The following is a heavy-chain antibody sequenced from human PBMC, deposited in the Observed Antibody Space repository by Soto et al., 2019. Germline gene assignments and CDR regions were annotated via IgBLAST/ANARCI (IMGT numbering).Heavy chain of an antibody. V-gene: IGHV4-39*01. D-gene: IGHD3-22*01. J-gene: IGHJ4*02. CDR1: GGSISSSSYY. CDR3: ARPSSGYYYGRYYFDY. CDR2: IYYSGST. Sequence: LSLTCTVSGGSISSSSYYWGWIRQPPGKGLEWIGSIYYSGSTYYNPSLKSRVTISVDTSKNQFSLKLSSVTAADTAVYYCARPSSGYYYGRYYFDYWGQGTLVTVSS.